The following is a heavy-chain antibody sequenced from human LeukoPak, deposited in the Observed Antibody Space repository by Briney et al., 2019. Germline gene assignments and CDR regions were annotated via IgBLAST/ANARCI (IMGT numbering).Heavy chain of an antibody. V-gene: IGHV5-51*01. Sequence: GESLKISCQGSGYSFTTFWIGWVRQLPGKGLEWMGIIYPGDSDTIYSPSFQGQVTISADKSISTAYLQWSSLKASDTAMDYCATRDFGSDSFDIWGQGTMVTVSS. J-gene: IGHJ3*02. CDR3: ATRDFGSDSFDI. CDR1: GYSFTTFW. CDR2: IYPGDSDT. D-gene: IGHD3-16*01.